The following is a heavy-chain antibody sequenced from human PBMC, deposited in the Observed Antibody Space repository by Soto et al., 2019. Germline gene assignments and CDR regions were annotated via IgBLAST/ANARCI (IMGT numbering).Heavy chain of an antibody. CDR1: GDSMSGFY. Sequence: WVTLSLTCTVSGDSMSGFYWSWIRQTPGKGLEWIGYINYVGRTSYYSPSLQSRVTISLDSSKNQFSLILSSVTAADTAVFFCARFRRNYFDYWGQGTQVTVSS. D-gene: IGHD3-10*01. J-gene: IGHJ4*02. CDR3: ARFRRNYFDY. V-gene: IGHV4-59*01. CDR2: INYVGRTS.